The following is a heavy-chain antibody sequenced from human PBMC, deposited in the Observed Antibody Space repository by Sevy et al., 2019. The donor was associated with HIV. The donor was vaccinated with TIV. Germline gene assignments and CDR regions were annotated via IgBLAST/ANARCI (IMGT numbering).Heavy chain of an antibody. J-gene: IGHJ4*02. CDR2: IWYDGTNK. Sequence: GGSLRLSCAASGFTFSSDGMHWVRQAPDKGLEWVAVIWYDGTNKYYADSVKGRFTISRDNSKNTLYLQMSSLRAEDTAVYYCARDKLPPVMVTMVRGALSYFFDYWGQGTLVTVSS. D-gene: IGHD3-10*01. V-gene: IGHV3-33*01. CDR3: ARDKLPPVMVTMVRGALSYFFDY. CDR1: GFTFSSDG.